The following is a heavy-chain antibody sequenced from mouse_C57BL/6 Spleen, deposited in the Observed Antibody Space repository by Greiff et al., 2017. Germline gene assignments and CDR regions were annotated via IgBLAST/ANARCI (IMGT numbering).Heavy chain of an antibody. J-gene: IGHJ1*03. D-gene: IGHD2-4*01. CDR1: GYAFSSYW. CDR2: IYPGDGDT. CDR3: ARDYYDYQGYFDV. Sequence: QVQLKESGAELVKPGASVKISCKASGYAFSSYWMNWVKQRPGKGLEWIGQIYPGDGDTNYNGKFKGKDTLTADKSSSTAYMQLSSLTSEDSAVYFCARDYYDYQGYFDVWGTGTTVTVSS. V-gene: IGHV1-80*01.